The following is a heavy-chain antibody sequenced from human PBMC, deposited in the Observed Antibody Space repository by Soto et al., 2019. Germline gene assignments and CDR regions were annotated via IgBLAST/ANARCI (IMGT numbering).Heavy chain of an antibody. CDR1: GFTFSSYE. CDR2: ISSSGGTI. J-gene: IGHJ4*02. V-gene: IGHV3-48*03. Sequence: GGSLRLSCAASGFTFSSYEMNWVRQAPGKGLEWVSYISSSGGTIYYADSVKGRFTISRDNAKNSLYLQMNSLRAEDTAVYYCARVPWIQLWTFDYWGQGTLVTVSS. CDR3: ARVPWIQLWTFDY. D-gene: IGHD5-18*01.